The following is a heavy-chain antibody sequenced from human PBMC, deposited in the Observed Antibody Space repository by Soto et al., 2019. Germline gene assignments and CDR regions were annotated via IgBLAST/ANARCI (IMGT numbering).Heavy chain of an antibody. CDR1: GYSITNGGYS. J-gene: IGHJ5*02. CDR3: ARNNAYYDILTGKTTQGLDT. D-gene: IGHD3-9*01. Sequence: PSETXSLTCEVSGYSITNGGYSWNWIRQPPGKGLEWIGYIYYSGSTNYNPSLKSRVTISVDTSKNQFSLKLSSVTAAETAVYYCARNNAYYDILTGKTTQGLDTWGQGTLVTVSS. CDR2: IYYSGST. V-gene: IGHV4-61*08.